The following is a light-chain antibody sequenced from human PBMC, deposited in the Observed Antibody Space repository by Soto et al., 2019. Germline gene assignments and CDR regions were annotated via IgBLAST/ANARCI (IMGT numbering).Light chain of an antibody. V-gene: IGLV2-14*01. CDR1: SSDFGAYKY. CDR2: EVS. CDR3: SSYTSTNTQV. Sequence: QSALTQPASVSGSPGQSITISCTGTSSDFGAYKYVSWYQQHPGKAPKLMIYEVSNRPSGVSNRFSGSKSGNTASVTISGLQAEDEADYYCSSYTSTNTQVFGTGTKVTVL. J-gene: IGLJ1*01.